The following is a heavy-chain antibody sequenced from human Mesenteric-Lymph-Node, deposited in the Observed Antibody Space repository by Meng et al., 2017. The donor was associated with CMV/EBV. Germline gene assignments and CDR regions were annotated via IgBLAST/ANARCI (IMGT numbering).Heavy chain of an antibody. CDR2: IKSKTSGGTS. CDR1: RFTLSRAW. D-gene: IGHD2-8*01. CDR3: SIDISEAGNGELDY. V-gene: IGHV3-15*01. Sequence: GGSLRLSCAFSRFTLSRAWTNWVRQAPGKVLEWVGRIKSKTSGGTSDFAAPMEGRFTISRDDSKKTVYLQMNSLKSEDTAVYYCSIDISEAGNGELDYWGQGTLVTVSS. J-gene: IGHJ4*02.